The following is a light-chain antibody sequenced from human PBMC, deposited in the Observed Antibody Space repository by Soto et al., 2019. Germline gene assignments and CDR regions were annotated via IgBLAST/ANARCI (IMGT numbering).Light chain of an antibody. V-gene: IGLV1-40*01. Sequence: QSVLTQPPSVSGAPGQRVTISCTGSHSNIGAGFDVNWYQHLPGTAPKLLIYGDTIRPSGVPDRFSGSKSATSASLAIAGLLVEDEADYYCSSYTSSSYVVFGGGTKVTVL. CDR3: SSYTSSSYVV. J-gene: IGLJ2*01. CDR1: HSNIGAGFD. CDR2: GDT.